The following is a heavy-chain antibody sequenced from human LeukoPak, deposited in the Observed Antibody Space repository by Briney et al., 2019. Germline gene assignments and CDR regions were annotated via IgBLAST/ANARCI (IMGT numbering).Heavy chain of an antibody. CDR3: ARDRSHGDAFDI. CDR1: SYTFSSSG. Sequence: ASVKVSCKASSYTFSSSGISWVRQAPGQGLEWVGWISAYNGNTDYAQKFQGRVTMTTDRPTSTGYMELRSLRSDDTAVYYCARDRSHGDAFDIWGQGTMVIVSS. CDR2: ISAYNGNT. V-gene: IGHV1-18*01. J-gene: IGHJ3*02.